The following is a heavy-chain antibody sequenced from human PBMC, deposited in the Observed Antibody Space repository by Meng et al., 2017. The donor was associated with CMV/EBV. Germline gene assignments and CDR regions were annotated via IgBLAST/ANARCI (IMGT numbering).Heavy chain of an antibody. Sequence: GESLKISCAASGFTFNNYDMKWVRQAPGKGLEFVSAIGDSGGNTHYAESVRGRFTISRDNSKNTLYLQMNSLRAEDTAVYYCAKDRYGDYDSRGLSYYYYGMDVWGQGTTVTVSS. J-gene: IGHJ6*02. CDR1: GFTFNNYD. V-gene: IGHV3-23*01. CDR3: AKDRYGDYDSRGLSYYYYGMDV. CDR2: IGDSGGNT. D-gene: IGHD4-17*01.